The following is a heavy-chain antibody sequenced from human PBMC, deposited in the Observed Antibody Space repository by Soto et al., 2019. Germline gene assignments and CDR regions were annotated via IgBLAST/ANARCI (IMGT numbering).Heavy chain of an antibody. CDR3: ARAHNWNSVGDWFDP. V-gene: IGHV4-34*01. Sequence: QVQLQQWGAGLLKPSETLSLTCAVYGGSFSGYYWSWIRQPPGKGLEWIGEINHSGSTTYNPSLKSRITLSVDTAKNQYSLKLRSVTAADTAVYDCARAHNWNSVGDWFDPWGQGTLVTVSS. CDR2: INHSGST. J-gene: IGHJ5*02. D-gene: IGHD1-7*01. CDR1: GGSFSGYY.